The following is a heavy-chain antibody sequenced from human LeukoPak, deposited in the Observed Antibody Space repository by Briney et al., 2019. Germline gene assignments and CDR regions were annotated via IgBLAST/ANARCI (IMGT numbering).Heavy chain of an antibody. J-gene: IGHJ6*03. CDR2: IRYDGSNK. D-gene: IGHD1-7*01. CDR3: ARTEGWNYVDYYYYYMDV. CDR1: GFTFSSSD. Sequence: GGSLRLSCAASGFTFSSSDMHWVRQAPGKGLEWVAFIRYDGSNKYYADSVKGRFTISRDNSKNTLYLQMNSLRAEDTAVYYCARTEGWNYVDYYYYYMDVWGKGTTVTVSS. V-gene: IGHV3-30*02.